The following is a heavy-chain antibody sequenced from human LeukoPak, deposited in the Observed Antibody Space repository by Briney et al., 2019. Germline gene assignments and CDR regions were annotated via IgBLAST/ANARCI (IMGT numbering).Heavy chain of an antibody. V-gene: IGHV4-34*01. Sequence: SETLSLTCAVYGGSFSGYYWSWIRQPPGKGLEWIGDINHSGTTNYNPSLKSRVTISVDTSKNQFSLNLRSVTAADTAVYYCARPRDDNYYYYGMDVWGQGTTVTVSS. CDR2: INHSGTT. CDR3: ARPRDDNYYYYGMDV. J-gene: IGHJ6*02. CDR1: GGSFSGYY. D-gene: IGHD3-9*01.